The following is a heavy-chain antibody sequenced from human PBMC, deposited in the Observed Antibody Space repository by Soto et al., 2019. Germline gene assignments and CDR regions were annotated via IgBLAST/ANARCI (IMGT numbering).Heavy chain of an antibody. V-gene: IGHV4-31*03. CDR2: IYYSGST. CDR3: ARVERYSGYDFDY. D-gene: IGHD5-12*01. Sequence: PSETLSLTCTVSGGSISSGGYYWSWIRQHPGKGLEWIGYIYYSGSTYYNPSLKSRVTISVDTSKNQFSLKLSSVTAADTAVYYCARVERYSGYDFDYWGQGTLVTVSS. J-gene: IGHJ4*02. CDR1: GGSISSGGYY.